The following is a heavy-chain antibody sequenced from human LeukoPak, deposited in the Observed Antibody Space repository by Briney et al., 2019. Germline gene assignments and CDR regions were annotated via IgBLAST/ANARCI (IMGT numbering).Heavy chain of an antibody. V-gene: IGHV3-30-3*01. Sequence: GGSLRLSCAASGFTFSSYAMHWVRQAPGKGLEWVAVISYDGSNKYYADSVKGRFTISRDNSKNTLYLQMNSLRAEDTAVYYCAREKGELEPNWNYGWFDPWGQGTLVTVSS. J-gene: IGHJ5*02. CDR1: GFTFSSYA. D-gene: IGHD1-7*01. CDR3: AREKGELEPNWNYGWFDP. CDR2: ISYDGSNK.